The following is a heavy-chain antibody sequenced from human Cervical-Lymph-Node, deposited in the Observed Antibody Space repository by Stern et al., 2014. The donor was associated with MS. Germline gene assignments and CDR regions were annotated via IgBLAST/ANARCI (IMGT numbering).Heavy chain of an antibody. CDR1: GFSFSRYA. Sequence: QVQLVESGGGVVQPGRYLRLSWAASGFSFSRYAMHWVRQAPGKGLEWVALIWYDGSNPYYADSVTGRFTISRDNFKNTLYLQMNSLRAEDTAVYYCASAYSSSHYYFDYWGQGTLVTVSS. CDR3: ASAYSSSHYYFDY. CDR2: IWYDGSNP. J-gene: IGHJ4*02. V-gene: IGHV3-33*01. D-gene: IGHD6-13*01.